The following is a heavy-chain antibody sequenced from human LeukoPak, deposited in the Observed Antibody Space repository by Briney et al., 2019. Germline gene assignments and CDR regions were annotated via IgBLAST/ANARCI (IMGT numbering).Heavy chain of an antibody. CDR2: IFGNGDTT. V-gene: IGHV3-23*01. J-gene: IGHJ4*02. CDR1: RFTFSSYA. CDR3: AKRNTMVRGGPCFDY. Sequence: GGSLRLSCVASRFTFSSYAMSWVRQAPGKGLEWVSIIFGNGDTTYYADSVKGRFTVSRDNSKDTLYLQMNDLRPDDTAIYYCAKRNTMVRGGPCFDYWGQGLLVTVSS. D-gene: IGHD3-10*01.